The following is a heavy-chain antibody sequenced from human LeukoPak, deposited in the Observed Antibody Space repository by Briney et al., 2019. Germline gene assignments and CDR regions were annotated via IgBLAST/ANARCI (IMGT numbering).Heavy chain of an antibody. J-gene: IGHJ4*02. CDR1: GGSMSTYY. D-gene: IGHD3-22*01. Sequence: SETLSLTCTVSGGSMSTYYWSWIRQPPGKGLEWIGYIYYSGSTNYNPSLKSRVTISVDTSKNQFSLKLSSVTAADTAVYYCARRDTEHYYDSSGYLGYWGQGTLVTVSS. CDR3: ARRDTEHYYDSSGYLGY. V-gene: IGHV4-59*08. CDR2: IYYSGST.